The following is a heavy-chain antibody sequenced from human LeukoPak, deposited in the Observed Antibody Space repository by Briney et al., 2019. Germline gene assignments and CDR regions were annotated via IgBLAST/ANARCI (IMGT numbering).Heavy chain of an antibody. CDR3: ARESNSSGWYHDAFDI. Sequence: PGGSLRLSCAASGFTFSSYGMHWVRQAPGKGLEWVAFIRNDGSNKYYADSVKGRFTISRDNSKNTLYLQMNSLRAEDTAVYYCARESNSSGWYHDAFDIWGQGTMVTVSS. V-gene: IGHV3-30*02. J-gene: IGHJ3*02. CDR2: IRNDGSNK. D-gene: IGHD6-19*01. CDR1: GFTFSSYG.